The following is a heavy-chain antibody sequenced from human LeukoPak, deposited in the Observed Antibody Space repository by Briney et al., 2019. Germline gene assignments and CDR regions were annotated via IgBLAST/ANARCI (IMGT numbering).Heavy chain of an antibody. V-gene: IGHV4-34*01. CDR1: GGSFSGYY. CDR2: INHSGSA. Sequence: SETLSLTCAVYGGSFSGYYWSWIRQPPGKGLEWIGEINHSGSANYNPSLKSRVTISVDTSKNQFSLKLSSVTAADTAVYYCARAVRRTIFGVVILDHFDYWGQGTLVTVSS. D-gene: IGHD3-3*01. J-gene: IGHJ4*02. CDR3: ARAVRRTIFGVVILDHFDY.